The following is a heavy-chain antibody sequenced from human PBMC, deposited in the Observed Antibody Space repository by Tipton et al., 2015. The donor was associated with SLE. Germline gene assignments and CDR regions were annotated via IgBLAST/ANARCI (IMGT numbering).Heavy chain of an antibody. CDR1: GFTFSSYS. CDR2: ISSSSSYI. V-gene: IGHV3-21*01. J-gene: IGHJ4*02. CDR3: ARDFTSIDDY. D-gene: IGHD3-3*01. Sequence: SLRLSCAASGFTFSSYSMNWVRQAPGKGLEWVSSISSSSSYIYYADSVKGRFTISRDNAKNSLYLQMNSLRAEDTALYYCARDFTSIDDYWGQGTLVTVPS.